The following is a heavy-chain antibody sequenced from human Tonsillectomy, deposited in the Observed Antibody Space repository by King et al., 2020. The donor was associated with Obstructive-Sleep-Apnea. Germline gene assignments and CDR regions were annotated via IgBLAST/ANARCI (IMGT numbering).Heavy chain of an antibody. Sequence: LQQWGAGLLKPSETLSLTCAVYGGSFSGYYWSWIRQPPGKVLEWIGEINHSGSTNYNPSLKSRVTISVDTSKNQFSLNLSSVTAADTAVYYCAGDCFGSGSSDAFDIWGQGTMVTVSS. V-gene: IGHV4-34*01. CDR2: INHSGST. CDR1: GGSFSGYY. CDR3: AGDCFGSGSSDAFDI. D-gene: IGHD3-10*01. J-gene: IGHJ3*02.